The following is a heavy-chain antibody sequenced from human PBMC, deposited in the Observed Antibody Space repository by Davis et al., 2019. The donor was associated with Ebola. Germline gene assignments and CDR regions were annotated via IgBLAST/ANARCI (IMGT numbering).Heavy chain of an antibody. J-gene: IGHJ6*02. CDR2: INPNSGGT. D-gene: IGHD3-10*01. Sequence: ASVKVSCKASGYTFTSYYMHWVRQAPGQGLEWMGWINPNSGGTNYAQKLQGRVTMTTDTSTSTAYMELRSLRSDDTAVYYCARDFGRYGMDVWGQGTTVTVSS. CDR1: GYTFTSYY. V-gene: IGHV1-2*02. CDR3: ARDFGRYGMDV.